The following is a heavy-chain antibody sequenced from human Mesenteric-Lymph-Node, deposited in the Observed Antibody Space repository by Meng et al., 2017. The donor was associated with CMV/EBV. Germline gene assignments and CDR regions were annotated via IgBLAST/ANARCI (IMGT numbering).Heavy chain of an antibody. Sequence: GGSLRLSCAASGFTFSGYWMHWVRQAPGKGLVWVSRINSDGSSTNYADSVKGRFTISRDNAKNTLYLQMNSLRAEDTPVYYCAREGAAHGRYFDYWGQGTLVTVSS. CDR1: GFTFSGYW. D-gene: IGHD2-15*01. V-gene: IGHV3-74*01. J-gene: IGHJ4*02. CDR2: INSDGSST. CDR3: AREGAAHGRYFDY.